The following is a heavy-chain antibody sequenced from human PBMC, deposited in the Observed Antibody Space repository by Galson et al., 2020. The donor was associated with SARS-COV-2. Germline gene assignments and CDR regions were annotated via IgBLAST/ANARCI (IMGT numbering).Heavy chain of an antibody. CDR2: TYYRSKGYN. Sequence: SQTLPLTCDISGDSVSSNSAAWNWIRQSPSRGLEWLGRTYYRSKGYNDYAMSVKRRITINADTFRNEFSLQLNSVTPEDTAVYYCARDLVVTIAVRSAYYYFNMDVCGKGTTVTVSS. CDR1: GDSVSSNSAA. V-gene: IGHV6-1*01. J-gene: IGHJ6*03. CDR3: ARDLVVTIAVRSAYYYFNMDV. D-gene: IGHD2-2*02.